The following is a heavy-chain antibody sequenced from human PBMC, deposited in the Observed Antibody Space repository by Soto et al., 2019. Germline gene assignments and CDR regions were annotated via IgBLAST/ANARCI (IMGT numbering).Heavy chain of an antibody. CDR1: GVSFSDYY. D-gene: IGHD3-3*01. CDR3: ARARKGSGSDYYYLYGMDV. Sequence: QVQLQQWGAGLLKPSETLSLTCSVYGVSFSDYYWSWIRQPPGKGLEWIGEINHSGSTNYNPSLKSRVTIPVHTSKNQFSLNLGSVTAADTAVYYSARARKGSGSDYYYLYGMDVWGKGTTVTVSS. CDR2: INHSGST. J-gene: IGHJ6*04. V-gene: IGHV4-34*01.